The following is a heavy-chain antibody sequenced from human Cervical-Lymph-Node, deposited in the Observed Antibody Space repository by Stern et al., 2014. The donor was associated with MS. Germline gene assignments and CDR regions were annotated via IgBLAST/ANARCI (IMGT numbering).Heavy chain of an antibody. CDR2: IIPIFGTA. D-gene: IGHD1-26*01. CDR3: ARPLNSGSYYEAAFDY. CDR1: GDTFSSYA. Sequence: QVQLVQSGAEVKKPGSSVKVSCKASGDTFSSYAISWVRQAPGQGREWMGGIIPIFGTANYAQKFQGRVTITADESTSTAYMELSSLRSEDTAVYYCARPLNSGSYYEAAFDYWGQGTLVTVSS. J-gene: IGHJ4*02. V-gene: IGHV1-69*01.